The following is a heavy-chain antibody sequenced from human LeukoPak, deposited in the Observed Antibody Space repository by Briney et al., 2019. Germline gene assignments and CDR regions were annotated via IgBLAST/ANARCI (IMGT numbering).Heavy chain of an antibody. CDR3: ARGYSRSWYGGDKWFDP. J-gene: IGHJ5*02. D-gene: IGHD6-13*01. CDR2: INWNGCST. CDR1: GLTFDEYG. V-gene: IGHV3-20*04. Sequence: GWAVTVSCAASGLTFDEYGMSGVRQAPGRGLEWVSGINWNGCSTGYADSLNGRFTISRDNAKNYLYLQMNSLRAEDTALYYCARGYSRSWYGGDKWFDPWGQGTLVTVSS.